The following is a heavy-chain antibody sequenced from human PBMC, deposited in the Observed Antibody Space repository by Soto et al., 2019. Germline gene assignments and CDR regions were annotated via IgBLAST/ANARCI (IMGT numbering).Heavy chain of an antibody. V-gene: IGHV3-53*01. CDR1: GFTVSNNY. D-gene: IGHD6-25*01. Sequence: EVQLVESGGGLIQPGGSLRLSCAVSGFTVSNNYMSWVRQAPGKGLEGVSVIYSGGYTAYGDSVKGRFTISRDNSKNTPQLPMNSPGPHGPAVFSWATQRGGGGYWGQGTLVTVSS. J-gene: IGHJ4*02. CDR3: ATQRGGGGY. CDR2: IYSGGYT.